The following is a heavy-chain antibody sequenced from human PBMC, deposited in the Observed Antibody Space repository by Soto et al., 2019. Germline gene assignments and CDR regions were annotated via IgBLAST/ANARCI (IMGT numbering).Heavy chain of an antibody. CDR3: ARANVLRYFDWSPPPRGWFDP. Sequence: GASVKVSCKASGYTFASYGRSWMRQENGQGLERMGWISAYNGNTNYAQKLQGRVTMTTDTSTSTAYMELRSLRSDDTAVYYCARANVLRYFDWSPPPRGWFDPRGQGTLVTVSS. D-gene: IGHD3-9*01. CDR2: ISAYNGNT. CDR1: GYTFASYG. J-gene: IGHJ5*02. V-gene: IGHV1-18*01.